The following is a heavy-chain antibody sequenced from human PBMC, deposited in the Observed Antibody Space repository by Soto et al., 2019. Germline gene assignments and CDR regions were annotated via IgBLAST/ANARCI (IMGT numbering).Heavy chain of an antibody. CDR3: ARNRDYAFDY. CDR1: GFTFSNYW. Sequence: GGSLRLSCAASGFTFSNYWMSWFRQAPGKGLEWVAIIKQDGSDKYYVDSVKGRFTISRDNAKNSLYLQMNSLRTEDAAVYYCARNRDYAFDYWGRGTLVTVSS. J-gene: IGHJ4*02. V-gene: IGHV3-7*01. D-gene: IGHD4-17*01. CDR2: IKQDGSDK.